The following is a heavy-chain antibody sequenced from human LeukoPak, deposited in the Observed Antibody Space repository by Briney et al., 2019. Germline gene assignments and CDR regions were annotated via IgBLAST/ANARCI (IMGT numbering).Heavy chain of an antibody. V-gene: IGHV3-53*01. Sequence: GGSLRLSCAASGFSVRTTYMSWVRQAPGKGLEWVSVLYTGGGTDHADSVKGRFSISRDNSKNTVYLQMNSLRADDTAVYYCARDLSWGAFIWGQGTMVTVSS. CDR2: LYTGGGT. CDR1: GFSVRTTY. CDR3: ARDLSWGAFI. J-gene: IGHJ3*02. D-gene: IGHD3-16*01.